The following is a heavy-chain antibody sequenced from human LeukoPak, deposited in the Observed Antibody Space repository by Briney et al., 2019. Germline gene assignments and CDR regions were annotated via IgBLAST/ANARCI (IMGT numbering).Heavy chain of an antibody. J-gene: IGHJ4*02. V-gene: IGHV4-59*08. CDR3: ARLLRAGNTGYHHDS. CDR1: ADSITSNY. CDR2: VSSSGST. Sequence: SETLSLTCIVSADSITSNYWSWIRQPPGKTLEWIGFVSSSGSTNYNPSLKSRVTISLDTSENQFSLRLSSVTAADTAVYYCARLLRAGNTGYHHDSWGRGILVTVSS. D-gene: IGHD3-9*01.